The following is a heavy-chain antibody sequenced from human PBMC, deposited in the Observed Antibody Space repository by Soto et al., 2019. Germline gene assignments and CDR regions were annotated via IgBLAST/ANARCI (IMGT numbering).Heavy chain of an antibody. J-gene: IGHJ4*02. CDR3: ARNEVVGTGAGTSFYH. V-gene: IGHV5-51*01. CDR2: IYPGDSDT. D-gene: IGHD6-13*01. Sequence: GESLKISCKGSGYSFINYWIAWVRQMPGKGLEWMGIIYPGDSDTRYSPSFQGQVTISADKSISTAYLQWSSLKASDTAIYYCARNEVVGTGAGTSFYHWGQGTLVTVSP. CDR1: GYSFINYW.